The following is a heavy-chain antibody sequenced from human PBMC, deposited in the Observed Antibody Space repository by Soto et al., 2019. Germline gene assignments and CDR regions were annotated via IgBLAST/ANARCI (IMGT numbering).Heavy chain of an antibody. V-gene: IGHV4-39*07. J-gene: IGHJ4*02. CDR2: FFIGGNT. CDR3: ARREIQGPIDY. Sequence: PSETLSLTCTVSGGSISSSTYYWGWMRQPPGKGLEWIASFFIGGNTYYNPSLKSRVTISVDRSKNQFSLKLTSVTAVDTAVYNCARREIQGPIDYWGQGTLVTVSS. D-gene: IGHD1-26*01. CDR1: GGSISSSTYY.